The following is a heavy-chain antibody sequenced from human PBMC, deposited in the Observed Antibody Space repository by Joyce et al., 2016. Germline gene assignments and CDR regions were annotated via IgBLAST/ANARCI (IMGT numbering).Heavy chain of an antibody. Sequence: QVQLVQSGAEVKKPGASVKVSCKASAYTFTNYDINWVRQAAGQGLEWMGWMNTNNGKTGYKQKFQGRLTMTRDTSTSTAYMELSSLRSEDTAIYFCARGNGDYADYWGQGTLVTVSS. CDR3: ARGNGDYADY. J-gene: IGHJ4*02. CDR2: MNTNNGKT. CDR1: AYTFTNYD. D-gene: IGHD4-17*01. V-gene: IGHV1-8*01.